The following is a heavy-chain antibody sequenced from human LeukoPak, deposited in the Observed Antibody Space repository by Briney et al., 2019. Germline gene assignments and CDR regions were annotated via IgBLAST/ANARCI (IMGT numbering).Heavy chain of an antibody. D-gene: IGHD3-10*01. J-gene: IGHJ5*02. CDR3: ARGGYYGSGNDFRFDP. V-gene: IGHV4-59*01. CDR2: VHYTGST. Sequence: SETLSLTCTVSGGSISSYYWSWIRQSPGKGLECIGYVHYTGSTNYNPSLQSRVTISVETSKNQFSLKLKSVTAADTAVYYCARGGYYGSGNDFRFDPWGQGTLVTVSS. CDR1: GGSISSYY.